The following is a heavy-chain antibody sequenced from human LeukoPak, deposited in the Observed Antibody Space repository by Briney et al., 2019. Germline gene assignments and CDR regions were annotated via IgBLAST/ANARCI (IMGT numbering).Heavy chain of an antibody. D-gene: IGHD3-22*01. CDR3: ARIQRYYDSSGYFRFDY. V-gene: IGHV2-26*01. Sequence: ESGPTLVNPTETLTLTCTVSGFSLSNARMGVSWIRQPPGKALEWLAHIFSNDEKSYSTSLKSRLTISKDTSKSQVGLTMTNMDPVDTATYYCARIQRYYDSSGYFRFDYWGQGTLVTVSS. CDR2: IFSNDEK. J-gene: IGHJ4*02. CDR1: GFSLSNARMG.